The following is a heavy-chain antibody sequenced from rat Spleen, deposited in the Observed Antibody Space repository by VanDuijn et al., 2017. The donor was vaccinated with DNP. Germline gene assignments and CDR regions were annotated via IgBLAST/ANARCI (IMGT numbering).Heavy chain of an antibody. D-gene: IGHD3-1*01. CDR3: TRDPRLSPPFDY. J-gene: IGHJ2*01. Sequence: EVQLVESGGGLVQPGRSMKLSCAASGFTFSDYYMAWVRQAPKTGLEWVANIIYDGSRIHYRDSVKGRFIISRDNAKNILYLQMNSLRSGDTATYYCTRDPRLSPPFDYWGQGVMVTVSS. CDR2: IIYDGSRI. CDR1: GFTFSDYY. V-gene: IGHV5-7*01.